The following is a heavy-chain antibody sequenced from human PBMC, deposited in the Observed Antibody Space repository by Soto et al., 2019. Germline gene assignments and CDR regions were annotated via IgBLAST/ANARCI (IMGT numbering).Heavy chain of an antibody. J-gene: IGHJ4*02. CDR2: IYSGGST. D-gene: IGHD5-18*01. Sequence: GGSLRLSCAASGFTVSSNYMSWVRQAPGKGLEWVSVIYSGGSTYYADSVKGRFTISRDNSKNTLYLQMNSLRAEDTAVYYCARDLNQDTGSFDYWGQGTLVTVSS. V-gene: IGHV3-53*01. CDR3: ARDLNQDTGSFDY. CDR1: GFTVSSNY.